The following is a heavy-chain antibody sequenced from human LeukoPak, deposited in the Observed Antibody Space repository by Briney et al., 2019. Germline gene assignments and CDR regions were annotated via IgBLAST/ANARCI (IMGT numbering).Heavy chain of an antibody. CDR3: ASLVRYCSSTSCESAFDI. V-gene: IGHV5-51*01. CDR2: IYPGDSDT. Sequence: GESLKISCKASVFSFTNYWIAWVRQTPGQGLEWMGSIYPGDSDTRYNPSFQGQVTISADKSISTAYLQWSSLKASDTAMYYCASLVRYCSSTSCESAFDIWGQGTMVTVSS. CDR1: VFSFTNYW. D-gene: IGHD2-2*01. J-gene: IGHJ3*02.